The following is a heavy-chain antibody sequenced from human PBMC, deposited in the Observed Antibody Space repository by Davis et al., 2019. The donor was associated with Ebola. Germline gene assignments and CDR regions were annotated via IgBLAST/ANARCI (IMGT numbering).Heavy chain of an antibody. V-gene: IGHV4-4*02. Sequence: SETLSLTCAVSGDSISSSNWWRWVRQPPGKGLEWIGEISQSGSTNYNPSLKSRVTISVDKSKNQFSLKLSSVTAADTAVYYCAREYYYYGMDVWGQGTTVTVSS. CDR1: GDSISSSNW. CDR3: AREYYYYGMDV. J-gene: IGHJ6*02. CDR2: ISQSGST.